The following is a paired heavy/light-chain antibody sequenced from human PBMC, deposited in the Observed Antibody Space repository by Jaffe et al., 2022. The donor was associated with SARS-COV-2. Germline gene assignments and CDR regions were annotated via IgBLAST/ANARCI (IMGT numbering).Light chain of an antibody. CDR1: QGISSY. J-gene: IGKJ2*01. CDR2: AAS. Sequence: DIQLTQSPSFLSASVGDRVTITCRASQGISSYLAWYQQKPGKAPKLLIYAASTLQSGVPSRFSGSGSGTEFTLTISSLQPEDFATYYCQQLNSYPLYTFGQGTKLEIK. V-gene: IGKV1-9*01. CDR3: QQLNSYPLYT.
Heavy chain of an antibody. J-gene: IGHJ6*03. CDR1: GFTFSSYS. CDR2: ISSSSSYI. D-gene: IGHD2-2*01. V-gene: IGHV3-21*01. Sequence: EVQLVESGGGLVKPGGSLRLSCAASGFTFSSYSMNWVRQAPGKGLEWVSSISSSSSYIYYADSVKGRFTISRDNAKNSLYLQMNSLRAEDTAVYYCARDCSSTSCSTYYYYYYYMDVWGKGTTVTVSS. CDR3: ARDCSSTSCSTYYYYYYYMDV.